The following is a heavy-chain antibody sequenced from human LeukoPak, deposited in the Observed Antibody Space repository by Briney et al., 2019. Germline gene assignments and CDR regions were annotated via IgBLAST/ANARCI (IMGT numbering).Heavy chain of an antibody. D-gene: IGHD2-15*01. Sequence: SETLSLTCTVSGGSISSSSYYWGWIRQPPGKGLEWIGEIDVNGNTKSNPSLKSRVTISVDPSKNQFSLKLRSMTAADTAVYYCAGGDPMAALDYWGQGTLVTVSS. CDR1: GGSISSSSYY. CDR3: AGGDPMAALDY. V-gene: IGHV4-39*07. CDR2: IDVNGNT. J-gene: IGHJ4*02.